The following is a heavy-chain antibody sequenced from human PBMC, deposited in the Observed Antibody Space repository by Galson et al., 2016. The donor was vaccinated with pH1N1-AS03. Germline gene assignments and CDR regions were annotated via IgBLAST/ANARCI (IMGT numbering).Heavy chain of an antibody. CDR2: IKQDGSEK. CDR1: GFTFNGYW. J-gene: IGHJ6*02. CDR3: ARVPYSYGMDV. Sequence: LRLSCAASGFTFNGYWMSWVRQAPGKGLEWVAHIKQDGSEKYYVDSVKGRFTISRDNAKNSLYLQMNSLRAEDTAVYYCARVPYSYGMDVWGQGTTVTVSS. V-gene: IGHV3-7*01.